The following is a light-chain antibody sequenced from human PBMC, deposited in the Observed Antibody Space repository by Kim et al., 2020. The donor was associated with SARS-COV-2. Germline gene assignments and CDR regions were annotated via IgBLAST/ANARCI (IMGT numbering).Light chain of an antibody. Sequence: GHRLTISCYGTTTITVNNSVSCYHQLPGTPPKVLIYRSKLRPSGLPDRFSGSTSGSSASLAISGLRSEDEAEYYCAGWEDSLSGPVFGGGTQLTVL. CDR3: AGWEDSLSGPV. CDR1: TTITVNNS. J-gene: IGLJ2*01. V-gene: IGLV1-47*01. CDR2: RSK.